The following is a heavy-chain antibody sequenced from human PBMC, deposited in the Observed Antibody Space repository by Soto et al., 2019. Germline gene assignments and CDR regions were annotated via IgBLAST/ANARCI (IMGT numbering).Heavy chain of an antibody. J-gene: IGHJ6*02. Sequence: GVSLRGSCSASGFTFSSYGMHCFLQSPCKGLEWVVVIWYDGSNKYYADSVKGRFTISRDNSKNTLYLQMNSLRAEDTAVYYCARGCWNYDYYYGMDVWGQGTTVTVSS. V-gene: IGHV3-33*01. CDR2: IWYDGSNK. CDR1: GFTFSSYG. CDR3: ARGCWNYDYYYGMDV. D-gene: IGHD1-1*01.